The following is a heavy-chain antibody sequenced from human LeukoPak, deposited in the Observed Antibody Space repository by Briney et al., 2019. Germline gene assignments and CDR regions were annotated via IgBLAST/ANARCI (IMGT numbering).Heavy chain of an antibody. V-gene: IGHV4-59*01. CDR2: IYYSGST. Sequence: AETLSLTCTVSGGSISSYYWSWIRQPPGKGLEWIGDIYYSGSTNYSPSLKSRVTISVDTSKNQFSLKLSSVTAAYTAVYYCARAKGYYDSRYNWFDPWGQGTLVTVSS. J-gene: IGHJ5*02. CDR3: ARAKGYYDSRYNWFDP. D-gene: IGHD3-22*01. CDR1: GGSISSYY.